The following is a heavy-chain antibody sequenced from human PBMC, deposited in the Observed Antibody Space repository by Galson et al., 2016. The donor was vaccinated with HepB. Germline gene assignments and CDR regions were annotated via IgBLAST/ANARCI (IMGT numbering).Heavy chain of an antibody. CDR1: GFTFRNFW. D-gene: IGHD1-1*01. J-gene: IGHJ4*02. Sequence: SLRLSCAGSGFTFRNFWMSWVRQTPGKGLEWVANINKDGSEKYYVDSVKGRFTISRDNAKNTLYLQMSSLRAEDTAVYYCARLEDESRTQRPDYWGQGTLFTVSS. CDR3: ARLEDESRTQRPDY. CDR2: INKDGSEK. V-gene: IGHV3-7*01.